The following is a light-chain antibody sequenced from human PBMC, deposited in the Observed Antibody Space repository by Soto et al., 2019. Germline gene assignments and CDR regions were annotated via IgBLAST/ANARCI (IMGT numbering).Light chain of an antibody. V-gene: IGKV3-20*01. CDR3: HQYGSSPRT. CDR1: QSVSSTY. J-gene: IGKJ5*01. CDR2: GPS. Sequence: EIVLTQSPATLSLSPGERATLSCRASQSVSSTYLAWYQHKPGQAPRLLIYGPSSRAAGIPDRFSGSGSGTDFTLTISRLEPEDFAVYYCHQYGSSPRTFGQGTRLEI.